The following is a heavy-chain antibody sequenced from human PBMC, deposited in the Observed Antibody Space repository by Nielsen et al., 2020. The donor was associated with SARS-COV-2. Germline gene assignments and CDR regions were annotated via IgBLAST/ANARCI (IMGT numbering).Heavy chain of an antibody. Sequence: SETLSLTCTVSGDSIGSYYWSWIRQPPGKGLEWIGYVYSSGSTDYNPSLKSRVTMSVDTFRNQFSLKLNSVTPADTAVYYCARRWSNYDPFDYWGQGSLVTVSS. CDR3: ARRWSNYDPFDY. D-gene: IGHD1-26*01. J-gene: IGHJ4*02. CDR1: GDSIGSYY. CDR2: VYSSGST. V-gene: IGHV4-59*01.